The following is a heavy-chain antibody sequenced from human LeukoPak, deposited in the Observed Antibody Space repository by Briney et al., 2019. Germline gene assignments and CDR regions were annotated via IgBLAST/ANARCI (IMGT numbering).Heavy chain of an antibody. CDR3: ARGRSGSYRYYYYYMDV. J-gene: IGHJ6*03. V-gene: IGHV4-30-4*07. Sequence: PSETLSLTCAVSGGSISSGGYSWSWIRQPPGKGLEWIGYIYYSGSTYYNPSLKSRVTISVDTSKNQFSLKLSSVTAADTAVYYCARGRSGSYRYYYYYMDVWGKGTTVTVSS. CDR1: GGSISSGGYS. D-gene: IGHD1-26*01. CDR2: IYYSGST.